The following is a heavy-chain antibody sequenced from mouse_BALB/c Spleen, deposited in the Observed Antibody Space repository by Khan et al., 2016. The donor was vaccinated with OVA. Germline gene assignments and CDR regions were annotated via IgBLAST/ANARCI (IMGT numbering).Heavy chain of an antibody. V-gene: IGHV2-6-4*01. CDR2: IWSGGST. CDR3: AGNRDVGSYWYSDV. Sequence: VQLQESGPGLVAPSQSLSIACTVSGFSLSRYSVHWVRQPPGKGMEWLGIIWSGGSTDCNSALKSRLSISKDNSKSQVVIKMSRLQTDDTAMDYNAGNRDVGSYWYSDVWGAGTTVTVAS. J-gene: IGHJ1*01. D-gene: IGHD3-3*01. CDR1: GFSLSRYS.